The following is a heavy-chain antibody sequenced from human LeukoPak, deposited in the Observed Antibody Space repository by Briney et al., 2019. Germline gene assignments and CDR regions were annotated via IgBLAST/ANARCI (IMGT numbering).Heavy chain of an antibody. CDR3: VSLELPTY. D-gene: IGHD1-7*01. V-gene: IGHV3-9*01. CDR1: GFTFDDYA. CDR2: ISWNSGSI. Sequence: GGSLRLSCAASGFTFDDYAMHWVRQAPGKGLEWVSGISWNSGSIAYADSVKGRFTIFRVNAKNSLYLQMNSLRAEDTALYYCVSLELPTYWGQGTLVSVSS. J-gene: IGHJ4*02.